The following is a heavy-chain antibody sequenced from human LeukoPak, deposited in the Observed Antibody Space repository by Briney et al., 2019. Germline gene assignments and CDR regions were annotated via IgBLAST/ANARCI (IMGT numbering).Heavy chain of an antibody. CDR1: GYRFSNYW. CDR3: ARHFGTGTPFDY. Sequence: GESLKISCQGSGYRFSNYWIAWVRHVPGKGLEWMGVTGDSDTRYSPSFEGQVTMSVDKSINTAYLQWSSLKASDTAMYYCARHFGTGTPFDYWGQGTLVTVSS. CDR2: TGDSDT. D-gene: IGHD3/OR15-3a*01. J-gene: IGHJ4*02. V-gene: IGHV5-51*01.